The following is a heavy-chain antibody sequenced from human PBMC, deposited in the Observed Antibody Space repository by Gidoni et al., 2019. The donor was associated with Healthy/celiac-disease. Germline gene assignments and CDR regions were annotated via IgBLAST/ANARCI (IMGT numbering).Heavy chain of an antibody. J-gene: IGHJ6*04. Sequence: VQLVQSGAEVKKPGASVKVSCKASGYTFTSYYMHWVRQAPGQGLEWMGIINPSGGSTSYAQKFQGRVTMTRDTSTSTVYMELSSLRSEDTAVYYCARDKLDLGSSGTFYYYGMDVWGKGTTVTVSS. D-gene: IGHD6-19*01. CDR1: GYTFTSYY. V-gene: IGHV1-46*03. CDR2: INPSGGST. CDR3: ARDKLDLGSSGTFYYYGMDV.